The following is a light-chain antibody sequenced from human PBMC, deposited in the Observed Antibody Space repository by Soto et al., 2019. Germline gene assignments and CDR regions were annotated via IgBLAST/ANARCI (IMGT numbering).Light chain of an antibody. CDR1: SSNIGSNT. CDR2: NNN. V-gene: IGLV1-44*01. CDR3: AAWDGSLHGVV. J-gene: IGLJ3*02. Sequence: QSALTQPPSASGTPGQRVTISCSGSSSNIGSNTVNWYQQLPGTAPKLLIYNNNQRPSGVPDRFSGSKSGTSASLAISGLQSEDEADYYCAAWDGSLHGVVFGGGTQLTVL.